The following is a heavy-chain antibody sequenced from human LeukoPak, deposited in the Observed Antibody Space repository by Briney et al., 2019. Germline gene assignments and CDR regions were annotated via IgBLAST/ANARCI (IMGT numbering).Heavy chain of an antibody. CDR2: INPNSGGT. Sequence: ASVKVPCKASGYTFTGYYMHWVRQAPGQGLEWMGWINPNSGGTNYAQKFQGRVTMTRDTSISTAYMELSRLRSDDTAVYYCARDPGTNYYYYMDVWGKGTTVTVSS. D-gene: IGHD1-7*01. J-gene: IGHJ6*03. V-gene: IGHV1-2*02. CDR3: ARDPGTNYYYYMDV. CDR1: GYTFTGYY.